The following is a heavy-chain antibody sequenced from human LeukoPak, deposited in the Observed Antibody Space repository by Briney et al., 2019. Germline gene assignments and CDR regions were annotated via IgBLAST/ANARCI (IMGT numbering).Heavy chain of an antibody. D-gene: IGHD2-2*01. CDR3: ARARYGSTSCPYYFDY. Sequence: PSETLSLTCTVSGGSITSYYWSWLRQPPGKGLEVIGFFYYSGSTNYNPSLRSRVTISLDTSKNQFSLKLTSVTAADTAVYYCARARYGSTSCPYYFDYWGQGTLVTVSS. CDR1: GGSITSYY. V-gene: IGHV4-59*01. J-gene: IGHJ4*02. CDR2: FYYSGST.